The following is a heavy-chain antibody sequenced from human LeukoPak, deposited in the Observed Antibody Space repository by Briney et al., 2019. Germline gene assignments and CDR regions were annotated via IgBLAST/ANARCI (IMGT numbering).Heavy chain of an antibody. CDR1: AFTFSSYA. Sequence: GGSLRLSCAASAFTFSSYAMHWVRQPPGKGLDWVAHISYDGSNKYYADSVKGRFTISRDNAKDSLFLQMNSLRAEDTAIYYCARDPRIYCTNGICRDDYFDNWGQGTLVTVSS. V-gene: IGHV3-30-3*01. CDR2: ISYDGSNK. D-gene: IGHD2-8*01. J-gene: IGHJ4*02. CDR3: ARDPRIYCTNGICRDDYFDN.